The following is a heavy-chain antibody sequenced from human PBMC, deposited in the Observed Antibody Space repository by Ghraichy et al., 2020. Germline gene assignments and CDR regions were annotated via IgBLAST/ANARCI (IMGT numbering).Heavy chain of an antibody. CDR2: VASKTDGGTT. CDR3: TTSYPGDAVPGPPRFRF. D-gene: IGHD6-19*01. J-gene: IGHJ4*02. Sequence: GESLNISCAASGFTFTNAWVHWVRQAPGKGLEWVGRVASKTDGGTTDYAAPVKGRFTVSRDDSAGMVYLQMDSLRTEDTALYFCTTSYPGDAVPGPPRFRFWGQGTLVTVSS. CDR1: GFTFTNAW. V-gene: IGHV3-15*04.